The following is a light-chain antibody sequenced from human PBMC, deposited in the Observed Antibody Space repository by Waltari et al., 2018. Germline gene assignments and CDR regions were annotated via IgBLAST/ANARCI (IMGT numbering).Light chain of an antibody. CDR1: ALPKQY. CDR3: QSADTSGTSLYV. J-gene: IGLJ1*01. Sequence: SYELTQPPSVSVSPGQTARITCSGDALPKQYAQWYQQKPGQAPVLVIYEDTERPSGIPERFSGSSSGTTVTLTISEVQAEDEADYYCQSADTSGTSLYVFGTVTKVTVL. CDR2: EDT. V-gene: IGLV3-25*03.